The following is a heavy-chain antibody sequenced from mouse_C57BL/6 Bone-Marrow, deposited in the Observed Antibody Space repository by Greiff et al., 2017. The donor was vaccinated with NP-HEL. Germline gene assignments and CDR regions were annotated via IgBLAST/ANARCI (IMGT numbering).Heavy chain of an antibody. V-gene: IGHV5-6*01. CDR3: ARQRGYSPFAY. CDR1: GFTFSSYG. CDR2: ISSGGSYT. D-gene: IGHD2-12*01. Sequence: EVKLMESGGDLVKPGGSLKLSCAASGFTFSSYGMSWVRQTPDKRLEWVATISSGGSYTYYLDSVKGRFTISRDNAKNTLYLQMSSLKSEDTAMYYCARQRGYSPFAYWGQGTLVTVSA. J-gene: IGHJ3*01.